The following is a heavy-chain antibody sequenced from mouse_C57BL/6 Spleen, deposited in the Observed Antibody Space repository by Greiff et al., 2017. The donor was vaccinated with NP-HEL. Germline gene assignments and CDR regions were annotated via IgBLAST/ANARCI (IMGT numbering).Heavy chain of an antibody. CDR1: GFTFSDYY. V-gene: IGHV5-12*01. CDR3: ARSNSNYDWYFDV. Sequence: DVKLVESGGGLVQPGGSLKLSCAASGFTFSDYYMYWVRQTPEKRLEWVAYISNGGGSTYYPDTVKGRFTISRDNAKNTLYLQMSRLKSEDTAMYYCARSNSNYDWYFDVWGTGTTVTVSS. J-gene: IGHJ1*03. D-gene: IGHD2-5*01. CDR2: ISNGGGST.